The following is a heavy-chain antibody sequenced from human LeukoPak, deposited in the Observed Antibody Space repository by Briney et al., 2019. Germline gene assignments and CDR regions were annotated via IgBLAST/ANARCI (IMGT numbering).Heavy chain of an antibody. V-gene: IGHV3-30*14. CDR1: GFTFSSYA. J-gene: IGHJ4*02. CDR2: ISYDGSNK. Sequence: PGGSLRLSCAASGFTFSSYAMHWVRQAPGKGLEWVAVISYDGSNKYYADSVKGRFTISRDNSKNTLYLQMNSLRAEDTAVYYCAREPYYGSGSASYYFDYWGQGTLVTVSS. D-gene: IGHD3-10*01. CDR3: AREPYYGSGSASYYFDY.